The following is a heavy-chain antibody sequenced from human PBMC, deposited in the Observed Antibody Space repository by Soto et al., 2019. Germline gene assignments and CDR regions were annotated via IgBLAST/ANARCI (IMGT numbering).Heavy chain of an antibody. J-gene: IGHJ5*02. CDR1: TFNSYS. Sequence: EVQLVESGGGLVKPGGSLRLSCSFTFNSYSLNWVRQAPGKGLEWVSSISSGSAYIKYADSVKGRFTISRDNANNFLYLQMSSLRVDDTALYYCTRDQGGSYDSWFDPWSQGTLVTVSS. CDR3: TRDQGGSYDSWFDP. V-gene: IGHV3-21*06. CDR2: ISSGSAYI. D-gene: IGHD1-26*01.